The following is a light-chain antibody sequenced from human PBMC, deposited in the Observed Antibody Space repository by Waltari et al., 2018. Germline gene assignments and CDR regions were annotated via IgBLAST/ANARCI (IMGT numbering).Light chain of an antibody. CDR3: QQSFSTPLT. CDR1: QRINSY. CDR2: AAS. Sequence: DIQMTQSPSSLSASLGDSVTISCRASQRINSYLNWYQQKPGLAPKLLIYAASSFQNGVPSRFNGSGSGTDFSLTISSLQPDDIATYYCQQSFSTPLTFGGGTKVEIK. V-gene: IGKV1-39*01. J-gene: IGKJ4*01.